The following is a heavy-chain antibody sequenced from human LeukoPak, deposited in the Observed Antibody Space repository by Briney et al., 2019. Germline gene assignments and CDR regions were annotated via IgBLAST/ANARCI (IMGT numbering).Heavy chain of an antibody. CDR1: GFTFSNSG. Sequence: GKSLRLSCGASGFTFSNSGFHWVRQATGKGLERVAVIWYDGSNKNYVDSVKGRFTISRDNSKNTVYLEMNSLRAEDTAVYYCARGVFAGDLLTGYWYFDLWGRGTLVTVSS. V-gene: IGHV3-33*01. D-gene: IGHD1-20*01. CDR3: ARGVFAGDLLTGYWYFDL. CDR2: IWYDGSNK. J-gene: IGHJ2*01.